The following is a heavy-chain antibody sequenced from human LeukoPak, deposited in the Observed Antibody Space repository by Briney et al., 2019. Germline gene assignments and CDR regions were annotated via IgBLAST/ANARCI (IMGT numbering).Heavy chain of an antibody. Sequence: PGGSLRLSCAASGFTFSSYSMNWVRQAPGKGLEWVSSISSGSSYIYYADSVKGRFTISRDNAKNSLCLQMNSLRAEDTAVYYCARDYGTTGTTQMGCWGQGTLVTVSS. D-gene: IGHD1-1*01. V-gene: IGHV3-21*01. CDR2: ISSGSSYI. CDR3: ARDYGTTGTTQMGC. CDR1: GFTFSSYS. J-gene: IGHJ4*02.